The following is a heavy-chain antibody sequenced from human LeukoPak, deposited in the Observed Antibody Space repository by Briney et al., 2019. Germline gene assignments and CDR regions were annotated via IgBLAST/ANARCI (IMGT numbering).Heavy chain of an antibody. D-gene: IGHD4-23*01. Sequence: GGSLRLSCAASGFTVGSNYMSWVRQAPGKGLEWVSVIYSGGSTYYADSVKGRFTISRDNSKNTLYLQMNSLRAEDTAVYYCARDLDYGGNSGHHGYWGQGTLVTVSS. J-gene: IGHJ4*02. CDR3: ARDLDYGGNSGHHGY. CDR2: IYSGGST. V-gene: IGHV3-53*01. CDR1: GFTVGSNY.